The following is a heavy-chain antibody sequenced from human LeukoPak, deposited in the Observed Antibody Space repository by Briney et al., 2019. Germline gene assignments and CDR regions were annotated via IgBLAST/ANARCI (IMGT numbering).Heavy chain of an antibody. V-gene: IGHV3-30*04. CDR3: ASQGKTWIQLWFDY. CDR2: ISYDGSNK. Sequence: PGGSLSLSCAASGFTFSSYAMHWVRQAPGKGLEWVAVISYDGSNKYYADSVKGRFTISRDNSKNTLYLQMNSLRAEDTAVYYCASQGKTWIQLWFDYWGQGTLVTVSS. D-gene: IGHD5-18*01. CDR1: GFTFSSYA. J-gene: IGHJ4*02.